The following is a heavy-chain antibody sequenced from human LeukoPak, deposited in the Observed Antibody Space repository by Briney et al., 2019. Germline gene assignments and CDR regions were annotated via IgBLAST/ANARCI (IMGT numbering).Heavy chain of an antibody. CDR2: ISAYNGNT. CDR1: GYTFTSYG. V-gene: IGHV1-18*01. CDR3: ARDLVVRGLRPNWFDP. J-gene: IGHJ5*02. D-gene: IGHD3-10*01. Sequence: ASVKVSCKASGYTFTSYGISWVRQAPGQGLEWMGWISAYNGNTNYAQKLQGRVTMTTDTSTSTAYMELRSLRSDDTAVYYCARDLVVRGLRPNWFDPWGQRTLVTVSS.